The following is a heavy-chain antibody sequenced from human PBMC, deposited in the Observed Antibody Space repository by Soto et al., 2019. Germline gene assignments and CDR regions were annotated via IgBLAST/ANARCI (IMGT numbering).Heavy chain of an antibody. CDR1: GYTFTSYG. V-gene: IGHV1-18*04. D-gene: IGHD3-22*01. CDR2: ISAYNGNT. Sequence: ASVKVSCKGSGYTFTSYGISWVRQAPGQGLEWMGWISAYNGNTNYAQKLQGRVTMTTDTSTSTAYMELRSLRSDDTAVYYCARDLDSSGYYSYDYWGQGTLVTVSS. J-gene: IGHJ4*02. CDR3: ARDLDSSGYYSYDY.